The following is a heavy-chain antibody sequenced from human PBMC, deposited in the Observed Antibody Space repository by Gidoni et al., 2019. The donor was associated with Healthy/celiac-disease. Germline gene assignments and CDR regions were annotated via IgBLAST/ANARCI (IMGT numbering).Heavy chain of an antibody. CDR2: ISSSSSYI. V-gene: IGHV3-21*01. CDR1: GFTFSSYS. Sequence: GFTFSSYSMNWVRQAPGKGLEWVSSISSSSSYIYYADSVKGRFTISRDNAKNSLYLQMNRLRAGDTAVYYCARDEHDYWGQGTLVTVSS. CDR3: ARDEHDY. J-gene: IGHJ4*02.